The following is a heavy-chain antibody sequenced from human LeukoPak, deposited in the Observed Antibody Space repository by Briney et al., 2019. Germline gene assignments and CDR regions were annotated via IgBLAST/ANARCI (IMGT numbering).Heavy chain of an antibody. CDR2: IIPIFGTA. J-gene: IGHJ3*02. D-gene: IGHD3-16*01. Sequence: GASVKVSCKASGGTFSSYAISWVRQAPGQGLEWMGGIIPIFGTANYAQKFQGRVTITADKSTSTAYMELSRLRSEDTAVYYCASWGGVSTFDAFDIWGQGTMVTVSS. V-gene: IGHV1-69*06. CDR1: GGTFSSYA. CDR3: ASWGGVSTFDAFDI.